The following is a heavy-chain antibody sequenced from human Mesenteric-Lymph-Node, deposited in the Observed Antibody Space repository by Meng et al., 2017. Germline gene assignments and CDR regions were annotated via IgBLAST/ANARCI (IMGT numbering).Heavy chain of an antibody. D-gene: IGHD6-13*01. Sequence: SETLSLTCAISGDSVSSNSAAWNWIRQSPSRGLEWLGRTYYRSKWYNDYAVSVKSRITINPDTSKNQFSLQLNSVTPEDTAVYYCARDLAAAGTFYYYYGMDVWGQGTTVTVSS. J-gene: IGHJ6*02. CDR1: GDSVSSNSAA. V-gene: IGHV6-1*01. CDR2: TYYRSKWYN. CDR3: ARDLAAAGTFYYYYGMDV.